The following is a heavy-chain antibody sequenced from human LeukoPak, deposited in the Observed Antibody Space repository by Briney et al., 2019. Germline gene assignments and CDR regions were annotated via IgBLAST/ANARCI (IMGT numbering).Heavy chain of an antibody. V-gene: IGHV3-30*03. D-gene: IGHD6-19*01. Sequence: GRSLRLSCAASGFIFSSYGVHWVRQAPVKGLEWVAVVSYDGSNKYYADSVKGRFTISRDNSKNTLYLQMNSLRAEDTAVYYCARDHLEGYSSGWYVPAFSVSWGQGTLVTVSS. CDR3: ARDHLEGYSSGWYVPAFSVS. CDR2: VSYDGSNK. CDR1: GFIFSSYG. J-gene: IGHJ4*02.